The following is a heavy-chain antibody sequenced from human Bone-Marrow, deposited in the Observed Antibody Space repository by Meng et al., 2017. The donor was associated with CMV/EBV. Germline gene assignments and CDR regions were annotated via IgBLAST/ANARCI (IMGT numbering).Heavy chain of an antibody. Sequence: GESLKISCKGSGYSFTNHWIGWVRQMPGKGLEWMGIIYPGDSDTRYSPSFQGQVTISADKSISTAYLQWSSLKASDTAMYYCARRDMTRGAVGAIDYWGQGTLVTVSS. D-gene: IGHD1-26*01. CDR1: GYSFTNHW. CDR3: ARRDMTRGAVGAIDY. V-gene: IGHV5-51*01. J-gene: IGHJ4*02. CDR2: IYPGDSDT.